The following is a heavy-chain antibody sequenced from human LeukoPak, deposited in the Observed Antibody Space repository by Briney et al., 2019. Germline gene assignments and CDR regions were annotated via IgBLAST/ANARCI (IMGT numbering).Heavy chain of an antibody. CDR3: AREGYYGSGSAH. V-gene: IGHV3-30*03. D-gene: IGHD3-10*01. Sequence: GGSLRLSCVASGFTFSGFGMHWVRQPPGKGLEWVAVLSYDGSNTYYADSVKGRFTISRDNAKNSLYLQMNSLRAEDTAVYYCAREGYYGSGSAHWGQGTLVTVSS. CDR2: LSYDGSNT. CDR1: GFTFSGFG. J-gene: IGHJ4*02.